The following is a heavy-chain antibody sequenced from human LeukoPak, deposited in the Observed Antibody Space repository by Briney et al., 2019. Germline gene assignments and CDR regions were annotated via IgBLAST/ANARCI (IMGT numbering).Heavy chain of an antibody. J-gene: IGHJ4*02. Sequence: GGSLRLSGAASGFIFSNYTMHWVCQAPDKGLEWVALISYDGSDKYYGDSVRGRFTVSRDNSGNTLYLQMNSLRPEDTAVYYCTTPGGSGWHPLVYWGQGTLVTVSS. CDR1: GFIFSNYT. CDR2: ISYDGSDK. CDR3: TTPGGSGWHPLVY. D-gene: IGHD6-19*01. V-gene: IGHV3-30*03.